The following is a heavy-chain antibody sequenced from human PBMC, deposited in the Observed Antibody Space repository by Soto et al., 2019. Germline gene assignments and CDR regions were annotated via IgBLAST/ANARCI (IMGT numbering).Heavy chain of an antibody. V-gene: IGHV7-4-1*01. CDR1: GYTFTSYA. D-gene: IGHD1-26*01. Sequence: ASVKVSCKASGYTFTSYAMNWVLQAPGQGLEWMGWINTNTGNPTYAQGFTGRFVFSLDTSVSTAYLQICSLKAEDTAVYYCARDRSGSYFYYYGMDVWGQGTTVTVSS. CDR3: ARDRSGSYFYYYGMDV. J-gene: IGHJ6*02. CDR2: INTNTGNP.